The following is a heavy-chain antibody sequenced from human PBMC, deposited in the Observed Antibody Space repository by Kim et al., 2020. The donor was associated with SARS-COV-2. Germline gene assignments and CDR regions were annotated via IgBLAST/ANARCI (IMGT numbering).Heavy chain of an antibody. D-gene: IGHD1-26*01. CDR2: ISSSGSTI. CDR1: GFTFSSYE. J-gene: IGHJ4*02. V-gene: IGHV3-48*03. Sequence: GGSLRLSCAASGFTFSSYEMNWVRQAPGKGLEWVSYISSSGSTIYYADSVKGRFTISRDNAKNSLYLQMNSLRAEDTTVYYCARVPDIVGATYSDYWGQGTLVTVSS. CDR3: ARVPDIVGATYSDY.